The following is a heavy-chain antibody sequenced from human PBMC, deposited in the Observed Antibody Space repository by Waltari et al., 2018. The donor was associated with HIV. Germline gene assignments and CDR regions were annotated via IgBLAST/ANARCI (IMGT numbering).Heavy chain of an antibody. Sequence: QVQLQESGPGLVKPSETLSLTCTVSGGSISSYYWSWIRQPPGKGLEWIGYIYYSGSTNYNPSLKSRVTISVDTSKNQFSLKLSSVTAADTAVYYCARGFGEGLELHWFDYWGQGTLVTVSS. J-gene: IGHJ4*02. CDR1: GGSISSYY. CDR3: ARGFGEGLELHWFDY. D-gene: IGHD1-7*01. CDR2: IYYSGST. V-gene: IGHV4-59*01.